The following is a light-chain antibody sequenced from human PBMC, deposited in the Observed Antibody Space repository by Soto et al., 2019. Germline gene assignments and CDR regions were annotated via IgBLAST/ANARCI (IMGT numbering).Light chain of an antibody. V-gene: IGKV3-15*01. CDR1: QSVSSN. CDR3: QQYNNWPET. CDR2: DAS. Sequence: EIGMTQSPATLSVSPGERSTLSCRASQSVSSNLAWYQQKVGQAPRVLIYDASTRATGIPGRFSGSGSGTEFTLTISSLQSEDFAVYYCQQYNNWPETFGQGTKVDIK. J-gene: IGKJ1*01.